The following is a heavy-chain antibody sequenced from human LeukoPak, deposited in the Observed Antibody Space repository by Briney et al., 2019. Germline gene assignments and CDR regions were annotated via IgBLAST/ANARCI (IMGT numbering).Heavy chain of an antibody. Sequence: SETLSLTCTVSGGSISSYYWSWLRQPPGKGLEWVGYIYYSGSTNYNPSLKSRVTISVDTSKNQFSLKLSSVTAADTAVYYCARAHPVGATPGYNYFDYWGQGTLVTVSS. CDR3: ARAHPVGATPGYNYFDY. CDR1: GGSISSYY. V-gene: IGHV4-59*01. CDR2: IYYSGST. D-gene: IGHD1-26*01. J-gene: IGHJ4*02.